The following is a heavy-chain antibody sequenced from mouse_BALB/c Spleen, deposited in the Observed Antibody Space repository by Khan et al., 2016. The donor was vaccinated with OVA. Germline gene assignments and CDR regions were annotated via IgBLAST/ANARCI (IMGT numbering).Heavy chain of an antibody. D-gene: IGHD1-1*02. CDR1: GYTFTSYY. CDR2: INPSNGGT. V-gene: IGHV1S81*02. Sequence: VQLQQSGAELVKPGASVRLSCKASGYTFTSYYLYWVKQRPGHGLEWIGDINPSNGGTNFNENFKTKATLTVDNSSSTAYMQLSNLTSDDSADYYRTRTVYGAFAYWGQGTLVTVSA. CDR3: TRTVYGAFAY. J-gene: IGHJ3*01.